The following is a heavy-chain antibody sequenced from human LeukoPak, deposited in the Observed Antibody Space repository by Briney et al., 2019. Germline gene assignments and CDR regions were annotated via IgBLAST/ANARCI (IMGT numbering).Heavy chain of an antibody. CDR1: GFRFSDAA. V-gene: IGHV3-7*05. J-gene: IGHJ4*02. D-gene: IGHD6-13*01. CDR2: IKQDGSEI. Sequence: GGSLRLSCAASGFRFSDAAMTWVRQAPEKGLEWVANIKQDGSEIYYVDSVKGRFTISRDNAKNSLYLQMNSLRAEDTAVYFCARWRTSNWSEFDYWGQGTLVTVSS. CDR3: ARWRTSNWSEFDY.